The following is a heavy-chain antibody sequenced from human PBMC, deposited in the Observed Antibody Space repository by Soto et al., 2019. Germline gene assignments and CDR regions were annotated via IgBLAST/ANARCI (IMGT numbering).Heavy chain of an antibody. J-gene: IGHJ5*02. D-gene: IGHD4-17*01. CDR2: ISYDGSNK. CDR1: GFTFSSYA. CDR3: ARDRGPYGDYGWFDP. V-gene: IGHV3-30-3*01. Sequence: XVSLRLSCAESGFTFSSYAMHWVRQAPGKGLEWVAVISYDGSNKYYADSVKGRFTISRDNSKNTLYLQMNSLRAEDTAVYYCARDRGPYGDYGWFDPWGQGTLVTVSS.